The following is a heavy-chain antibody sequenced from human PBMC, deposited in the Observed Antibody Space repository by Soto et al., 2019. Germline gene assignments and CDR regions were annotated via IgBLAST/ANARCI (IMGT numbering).Heavy chain of an antibody. D-gene: IGHD3-10*01. CDR1: GFTFSSYG. CDR3: AKDVYCSGKDYYGMDV. CDR2: ISYDGSNK. Sequence: QVQLVESGGGVVQPGRSLRLSCAASGFTFSSYGMHWVRQAPGKGLEWVAVISYDGSNKYYADSVKGRFTISRDNSKNTLYLQMNSLRAEDTAVYYCAKDVYCSGKDYYGMDVWGQGTTVTVSS. V-gene: IGHV3-30*18. J-gene: IGHJ6*02.